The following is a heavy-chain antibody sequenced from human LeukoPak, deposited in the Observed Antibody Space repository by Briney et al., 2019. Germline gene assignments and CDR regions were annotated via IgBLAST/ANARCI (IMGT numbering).Heavy chain of an antibody. D-gene: IGHD2-2*02. CDR3: SRGHTDSIHY. Sequence: SSVKVSCKPSGDSFNRFAVNWLRQAPGQGLDWMGRIMPTLGITNYETEFQARVNITAELSPSAAYMELKHLTSLDTAVYYCSRGHTDSIHYWGQGTKVTVSS. V-gene: IGHV1-69*04. CDR1: GDSFNRFA. CDR2: IMPTLGIT. J-gene: IGHJ4*02.